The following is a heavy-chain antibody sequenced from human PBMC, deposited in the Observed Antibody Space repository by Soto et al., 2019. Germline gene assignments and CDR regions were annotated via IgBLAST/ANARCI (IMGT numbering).Heavy chain of an antibody. CDR3: ARGGGSTKVDY. D-gene: IGHD2-2*01. Sequence: QVQLQESGPGLVKPSQTLSLTCTVSGGSITSSGYYWSWIRQHPGEGLEWIGFTSNSGSTTYNPSHQCLVTITVDTASNQSSLNLKSVTAAATAVYSCARGGGSTKVDYWGQGTLVTVSP. V-gene: IGHV4-31*01. CDR2: TSNSGST. J-gene: IGHJ4*02. CDR1: GGSITSSGYY.